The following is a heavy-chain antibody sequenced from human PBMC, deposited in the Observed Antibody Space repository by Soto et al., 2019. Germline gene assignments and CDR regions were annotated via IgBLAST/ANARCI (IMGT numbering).Heavy chain of an antibody. CDR1: GGSISSYY. J-gene: IGHJ6*04. CDR2: IYYSGST. CDR3: ASSWPKLGMDV. V-gene: IGHV4-59*01. Sequence: SETLSLTCTVSGGSISSYYWSWIRQPPGKGLEWIGYIYYSGSTNYNPSLKSRVTISVDTSKNQFSLKLSSVTAADTAVYYCASSWPKLGMDVWGKGTTVTVSS.